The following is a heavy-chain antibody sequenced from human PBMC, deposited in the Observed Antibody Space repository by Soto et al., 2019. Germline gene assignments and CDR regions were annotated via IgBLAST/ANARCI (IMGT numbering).Heavy chain of an antibody. CDR3: ASSRYCSGGSCYSSAFDI. CDR2: INHTGST. D-gene: IGHD2-15*01. CDR1: GGSFSGYY. V-gene: IGHV4-34*01. Sequence: QVQLQQWGAGLLKPSETLSLTCAVYGGSFSGYYWSWIRQPPGKGLEWIGDINHTGSTNYNPSLKSRVTISVDTSKNQFSLKLSSVTAADTAVYYCASSRYCSGGSCYSSAFDIWGQGTMVTVSS. J-gene: IGHJ3*02.